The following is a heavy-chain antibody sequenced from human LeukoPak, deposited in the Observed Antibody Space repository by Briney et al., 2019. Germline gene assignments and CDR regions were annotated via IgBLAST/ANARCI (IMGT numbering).Heavy chain of an antibody. CDR3: ARGGTYSSGWFLSEGFDP. Sequence: SETLSLTCAVYGGSFSGYYWSWNRQPPGKGLEWIGEINHSGSTNYNPSLKSRVTISVDTSKNQFSLKLSSVTAADTAVYYCARGGTYSSGWFLSEGFDPWGQGTLVTVSS. CDR1: GGSFSGYY. J-gene: IGHJ5*02. D-gene: IGHD6-19*01. V-gene: IGHV4-34*01. CDR2: INHSGST.